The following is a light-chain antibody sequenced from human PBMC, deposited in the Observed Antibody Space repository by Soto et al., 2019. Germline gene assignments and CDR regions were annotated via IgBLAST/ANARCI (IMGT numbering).Light chain of an antibody. CDR3: CSYGGSNNMI. J-gene: IGLJ2*01. CDR2: EVN. V-gene: IGLV2-8*01. CDR1: SSDIGGYNY. Sequence: QSALTQPPSASGSPGQSVSISCTGTSSDIGGYNYVSWYQQHPGKAPKLIIYEVNKRPSGVPDRVSGSKSGNTASLTVSGLQAEDEADYYCCSYGGSNNMIFGGGTKL.